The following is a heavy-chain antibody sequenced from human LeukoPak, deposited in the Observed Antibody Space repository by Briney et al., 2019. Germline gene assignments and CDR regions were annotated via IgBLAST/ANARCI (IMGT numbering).Heavy chain of an antibody. CDR2: FDPEDGET. D-gene: IGHD5-24*01. CDR3: AKPISRRDGYNVFDY. CDR1: GYTLTELS. V-gene: IGHV1-24*01. Sequence: ASVKVSCKVSGYTLTELSMHWVRQAPGKGLEWMGGFDPEDGETIYAQKFQGRVTMTEDTSTDTAYMELSSLRSEDTAVYYCAKPISRRDGYNVFDYWGQGTLVTVSS. J-gene: IGHJ4*02.